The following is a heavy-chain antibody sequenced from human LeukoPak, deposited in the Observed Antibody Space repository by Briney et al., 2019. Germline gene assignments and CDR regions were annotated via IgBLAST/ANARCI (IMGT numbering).Heavy chain of an antibody. Sequence: ETLSLTCTVSGGSLSNYYWSWVRQPPGKGLEWVSVIYSAGDKFSADSVKGRFTISRDNSKNPVYLQMNSLRAEDTAVYYCARDWRATATTEFDYWGQGPLVTVSS. CDR2: IYSAGDK. D-gene: IGHD4-11*01. CDR1: GGSLSNYY. CDR3: ARDWRATATTEFDY. V-gene: IGHV3-53*01. J-gene: IGHJ4*02.